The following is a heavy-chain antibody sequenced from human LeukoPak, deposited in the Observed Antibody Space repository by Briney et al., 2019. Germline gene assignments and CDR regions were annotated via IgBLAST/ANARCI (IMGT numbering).Heavy chain of an antibody. CDR3: AKDINWNDGFDY. V-gene: IGHV3-23*01. Sequence: GGSLRLSCAASGFTLSSYAMSWVRQAPGKGLEWVSAISGSGGSTYYADSVKGRFTISRDNSKNTLYLQMNSLRAEDTAVYYCAKDINWNDGFDYWGQGTLVTVSS. J-gene: IGHJ4*02. CDR2: ISGSGGST. CDR1: GFTLSSYA. D-gene: IGHD1-1*01.